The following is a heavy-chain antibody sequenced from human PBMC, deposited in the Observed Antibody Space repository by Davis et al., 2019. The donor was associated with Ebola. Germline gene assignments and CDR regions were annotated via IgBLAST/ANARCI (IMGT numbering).Heavy chain of an antibody. J-gene: IGHJ6*04. CDR2: INHSGST. V-gene: IGHV4-34*01. CDR1: GGSFSGYY. Sequence: SETLSLTCAVYGGSFSGYYWSWIRQPPGKGLEWIGEINHSGSTNYNPSLKSRVTISVDTSKNQFSLKLSSVTAADTAVYYCARAPRGNVRNYVYYYYGMDVWGKGTTVTVSS. D-gene: IGHD4-11*01. CDR3: ARAPRGNVRNYVYYYYGMDV.